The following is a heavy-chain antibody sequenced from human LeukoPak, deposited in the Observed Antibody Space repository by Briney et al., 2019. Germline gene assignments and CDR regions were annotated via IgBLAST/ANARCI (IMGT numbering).Heavy chain of an antibody. CDR1: GFTFSSYS. J-gene: IGHJ4*02. CDR2: ISSSSSYI. V-gene: IGHV3-21*01. CDR3: ASKYQLLWGIDY. Sequence: PGGSLRLSCAASGFTFSSYSMNWVRQAPGKGLEWVSSISSSSSYIYYADSVKGRFTISRDNAKNSLYLQMNSLRAEDTAVCYCASKYQLLWGIDYWGQGTLVTVSS. D-gene: IGHD2-2*01.